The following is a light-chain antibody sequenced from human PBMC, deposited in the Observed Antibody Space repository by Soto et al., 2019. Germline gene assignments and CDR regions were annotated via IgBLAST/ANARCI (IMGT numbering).Light chain of an antibody. CDR2: DAS. CDR3: QQRRIT. J-gene: IGKJ5*01. V-gene: IGKV3-11*01. Sequence: EIVLTQSPATLSLSPGERATLSCRASQSVSSYLASYQQKPGQAPRLLIYDASNRATGIPARFSGSGSGTDFTLTISSLEPEDFAVYYCQQRRITFGQGTRLEIK. CDR1: QSVSSY.